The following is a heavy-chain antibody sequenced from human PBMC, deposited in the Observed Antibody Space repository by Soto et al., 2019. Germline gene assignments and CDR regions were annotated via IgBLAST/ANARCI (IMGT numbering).Heavy chain of an antibody. CDR3: ARQGIARDHDFDI. D-gene: IGHD2-15*01. CDR2: ISYSGTT. V-gene: IGHV4-30-4*01. J-gene: IGHJ3*02. CDR1: GGSISSGDYF. Sequence: LQESGPGLVKPSETLSLTCSVSGGSISSGDYFWSWLRQPPGKGLEWIGNISYSGTTYSNPSLKSRVTISVDTSKNQFSLTVTSETAADTAVYYLARQGIARDHDFDIGGLGTMVTVSS.